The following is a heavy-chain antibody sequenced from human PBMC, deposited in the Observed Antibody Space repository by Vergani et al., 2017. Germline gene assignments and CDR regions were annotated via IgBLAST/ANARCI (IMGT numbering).Heavy chain of an antibody. V-gene: IGHV1-69*04. Sequence: QVQLVQSGAEVKKPGSSVKVSCKASGGTFSSYAISWVRQAPGQGLDWMGRIIPILGIANYAQKVQGRVTITADKSTSTAYMELSSLGSEDTAVYYCARPNSYYGSGNFDYWGQGTLVTVSS. CDR2: IIPILGIA. CDR3: ARPNSYYGSGNFDY. CDR1: GGTFSSYA. D-gene: IGHD3-10*01. J-gene: IGHJ4*02.